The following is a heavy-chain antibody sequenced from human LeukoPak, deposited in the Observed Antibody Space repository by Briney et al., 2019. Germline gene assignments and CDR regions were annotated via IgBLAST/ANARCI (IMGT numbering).Heavy chain of an antibody. V-gene: IGHV4-34*01. D-gene: IGHD1-14*01. J-gene: IGHJ4*02. CDR1: GGSFSGYY. CDR3: ARARNTRYFDY. Sequence: SETLSLTCAVYGGSFSGYYWSWIRQPPGKGLEWIGEINHSGSTNYNPSLKSRVTISVDTSKNQFSLKLSSMTAADTAVYYCARARNTRYFDYWGQGTLVTVSS. CDR2: INHSGST.